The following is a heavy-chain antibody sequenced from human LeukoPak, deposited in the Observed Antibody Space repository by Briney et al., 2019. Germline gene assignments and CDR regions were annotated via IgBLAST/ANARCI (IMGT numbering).Heavy chain of an antibody. J-gene: IGHJ4*02. V-gene: IGHV3-23*01. Sequence: GSLRLSCAASGFTFSSYAMSWVRQAPGKGLEWVSAISGSGGSTYYADSVKGRFTISRDNSKNTLYLQMNSLRAEDTAVYYCAKSGSYYDILTGYTEEYYFDYWGQGTLVTVSS. CDR2: ISGSGGST. D-gene: IGHD3-9*01. CDR3: AKSGSYYDILTGYTEEYYFDY. CDR1: GFTFSSYA.